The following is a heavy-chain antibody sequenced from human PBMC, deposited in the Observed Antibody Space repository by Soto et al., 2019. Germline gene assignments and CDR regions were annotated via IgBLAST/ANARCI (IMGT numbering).Heavy chain of an antibody. CDR1: GGTFSSYT. Sequence: QVQLVQSGAEVKKPGSSVKVSCKASGGTFSSYTISWVRQAPGQGLEWMGRIIPILGIANYAQKFQGRVTINADKSTTTAYMELSSLRSEDTAVYYCARDVDTALITGRDYYYGMDVWGQGTTVTVSS. CDR2: IIPILGIA. V-gene: IGHV1-69*08. D-gene: IGHD5-18*01. CDR3: ARDVDTALITGRDYYYGMDV. J-gene: IGHJ6*02.